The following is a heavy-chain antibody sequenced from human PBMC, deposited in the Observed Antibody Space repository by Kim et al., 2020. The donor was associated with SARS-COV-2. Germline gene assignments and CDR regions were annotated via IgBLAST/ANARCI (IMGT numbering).Heavy chain of an antibody. CDR1: GGSISSYY. CDR2: IYYSGST. CDR3: ARESTTYYDYVWGSYPDRGVVI. D-gene: IGHD3-16*02. J-gene: IGHJ3*02. V-gene: IGHV4-59*01. Sequence: SETLSLTCTVSGGSISSYYWSWIRQPPGKGLEWIGYIYYSGSTNYNPSLKSRVTISVDTSKNQFSLKLSSVTAADTAVYYCARESTTYYDYVWGSYPDRGVVIWGQGTMVTVSS.